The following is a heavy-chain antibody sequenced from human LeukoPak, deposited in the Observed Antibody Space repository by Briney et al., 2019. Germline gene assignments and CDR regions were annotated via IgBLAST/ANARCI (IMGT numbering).Heavy chain of an antibody. Sequence: SETLSLTCTVSGGSLSSYYWSWIRQPPGKGLEWIGYIYYSGSTNYNPSLKSRVTISVDTSKNQFSLKLSSVTAADTAVYYCARGVTIFATHYYYYMDVWGKGTTVTVSS. CDR3: ARGVTIFATHYYYYMDV. D-gene: IGHD3-3*01. CDR1: GGSLSSYY. V-gene: IGHV4-59*08. CDR2: IYYSGST. J-gene: IGHJ6*03.